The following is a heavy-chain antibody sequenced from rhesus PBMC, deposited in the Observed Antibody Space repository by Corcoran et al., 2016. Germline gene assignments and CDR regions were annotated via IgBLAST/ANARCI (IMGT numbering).Heavy chain of an antibody. Sequence: QVQLQESGPGLVKPSETLSLTCTVSGASISSNWWSWICQPPGQGLEWIGEINDNKESTHSNPSLKRRVTISKDAAKNQFSLKLSSVTAADTAVYYCARDSDYSKLDWYFDLWGPGTPITISS. CDR3: ARDSDYSKLDWYFDL. J-gene: IGHJ2*01. CDR2: INDNKEST. CDR1: GASISSNW. D-gene: IGHD6-13*01. V-gene: IGHV4-80*01.